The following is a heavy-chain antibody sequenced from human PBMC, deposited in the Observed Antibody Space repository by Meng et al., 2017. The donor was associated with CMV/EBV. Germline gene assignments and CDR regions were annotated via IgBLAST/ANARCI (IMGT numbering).Heavy chain of an antibody. CDR1: GYTFTSYG. J-gene: IGHJ6*02. CDR3: ARYNYYYGMDV. CDR2: ISAYNGNT. Sequence: ASVKVSCKASGYTFTSYGISWVRQAPGQGLEWMGWISAYNGNTNYAQKLQGRVTMTRDTSISTAYMELSRLRSDDTAVYYCARYNYYYGMDVWGQGTTVTVSS. V-gene: IGHV1-18*01.